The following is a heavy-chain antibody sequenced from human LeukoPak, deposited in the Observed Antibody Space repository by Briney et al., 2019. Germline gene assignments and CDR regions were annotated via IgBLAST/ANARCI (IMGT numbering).Heavy chain of an antibody. Sequence: ASVKVSCKASGGTFSSYALSWVRQAPGQGLEWMGGFDPGDGETIYAQKFQGRVTMTEDTSTDTAYMELSSLRSEDTAVYYCATVGYCSSTSCYLWGQGTMVTVSS. V-gene: IGHV1-24*01. CDR3: ATVGYCSSTSCYL. J-gene: IGHJ3*01. CDR2: FDPGDGET. CDR1: GGTFSSYA. D-gene: IGHD2-2*01.